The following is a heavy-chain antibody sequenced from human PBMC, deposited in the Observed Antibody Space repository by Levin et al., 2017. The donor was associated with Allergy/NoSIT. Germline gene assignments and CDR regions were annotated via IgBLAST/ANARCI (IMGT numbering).Heavy chain of an antibody. CDR1: GGSVSSGSYY. J-gene: IGHJ5*02. D-gene: IGHD4-23*01. V-gene: IGHV4-61*01. CDR3: ARNVDGGNAYNWFDP. CDR2: IYYSGST. Sequence: SQTLSLTCTVSGGSVSSGSYYWSWIRQPPGKGLEWIGYIYYSGSTNYNPSLKSRVTISVDTSKNQFSLKLSSVTAADTAVYYCARNVDGGNAYNWFDPWGQGTLVTVSS.